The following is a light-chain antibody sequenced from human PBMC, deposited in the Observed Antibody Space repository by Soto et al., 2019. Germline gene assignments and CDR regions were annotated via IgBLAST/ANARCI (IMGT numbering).Light chain of an antibody. CDR1: QSVSSNY. J-gene: IGKJ4*01. CDR3: QQYCSSPHT. V-gene: IGKV3-20*01. Sequence: EIVLTQSPGTLSLSPGERATLSCRASQSVSSNYLAWYQQTPGQAPRLLIYGASSRATGIPDRFSGSGSGTDFTLTISILEPEDFSVYHCQQYCSSPHTFGGGTKLEIK. CDR2: GAS.